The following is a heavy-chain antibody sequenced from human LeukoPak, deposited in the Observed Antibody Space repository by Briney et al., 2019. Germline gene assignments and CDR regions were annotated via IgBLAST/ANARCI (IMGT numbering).Heavy chain of an antibody. V-gene: IGHV3-48*01. CDR1: GFTFSSYN. J-gene: IGHJ4*02. Sequence: PGRSLRLSCAASGFTFSSYNMNWVRQAPGKGLEWVSYISSGSSTIYYADSVKGRFTISRDNAKNSLYLQMTSLRADDTAVYYCARDTIDYWGQGTLVTVSS. CDR3: ARDTIDY. CDR2: ISSGSSTI.